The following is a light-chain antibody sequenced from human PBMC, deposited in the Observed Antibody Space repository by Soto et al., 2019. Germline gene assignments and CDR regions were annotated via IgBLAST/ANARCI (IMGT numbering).Light chain of an antibody. CDR3: SSYTSSSTVV. J-gene: IGLJ1*01. CDR2: EVS. CDR1: SSDVGGHDY. V-gene: IGLV2-14*01. Sequence: QSALTQPASVSGSPGQSITISCTGTSSDVGGHDYVSWYQQHPGKVPKLMIYEVSNRPSGVSNRFSGSKSGDTASLTISGLQAEDEADSYCSSYTSSSTVVFGTGTKVTVL.